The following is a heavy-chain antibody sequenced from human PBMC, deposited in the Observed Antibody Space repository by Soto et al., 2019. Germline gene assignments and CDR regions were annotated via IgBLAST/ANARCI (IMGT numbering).Heavy chain of an antibody. V-gene: IGHV1-18*01. Sequence: ASVKVSCKTSGYTFTRNGISWVRQAPGQGLEWMGWISPKSGSIKYAQKFQGRVIMTTDTSASTAYMELRSLRSDDTAVYYCVKDRDSNSWPSRDVWGPGTTVTVSS. CDR1: GYTFTRNG. J-gene: IGHJ6*02. D-gene: IGHD3-22*01. CDR2: ISPKSGSI. CDR3: VKDRDSNSWPSRDV.